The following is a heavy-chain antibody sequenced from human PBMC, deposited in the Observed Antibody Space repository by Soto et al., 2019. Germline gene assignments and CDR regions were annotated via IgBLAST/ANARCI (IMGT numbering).Heavy chain of an antibody. CDR2: ISWNSGSI. J-gene: IGHJ5*02. CDR3: AKDYYYGSGSYGFLFDP. Sequence: EVQLVESGGGLVQPGRSLRLFCAASGFTFDDYAMHWVRQAPGKGLEWVSGISWNSGSIGYADSVKGRFTISRDNAKNSLYLQMNSLSDEDTALYYCAKDYYYGSGSYGFLFDPWGQGTLVTVSS. V-gene: IGHV3-9*01. D-gene: IGHD3-10*01. CDR1: GFTFDDYA.